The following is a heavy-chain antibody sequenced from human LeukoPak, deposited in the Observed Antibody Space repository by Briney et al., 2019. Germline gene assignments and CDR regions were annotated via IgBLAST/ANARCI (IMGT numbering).Heavy chain of an antibody. CDR1: GGSISSYY. Sequence: SETLSLTCTVSGGSISSYYWSWIRQPPGKGLEWIGYIYYSGSTNYNPSLKSRITISVDTSKNQFSLKLSSVTAADTAVYYCARRGYSYGNFDYWGQGTLVTVSS. D-gene: IGHD5-18*01. CDR3: ARRGYSYGNFDY. CDR2: IYYSGST. V-gene: IGHV4-59*08. J-gene: IGHJ4*02.